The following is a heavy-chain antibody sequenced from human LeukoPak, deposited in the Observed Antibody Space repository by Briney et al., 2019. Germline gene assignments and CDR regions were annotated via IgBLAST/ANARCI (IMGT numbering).Heavy chain of an antibody. CDR2: FYTSGST. D-gene: IGHD6-13*01. CDR1: GGSISSYY. J-gene: IGHJ4*02. Sequence: SETLSLTCTVSGGSISSYYWSWIRQPAGKGLEWIGRFYTSGSTNYNPSLKGRVTISVDKSKNQFSLKLSSVTAADTAVYYCARGYSSSWYSDYWGQGTLVTVSS. V-gene: IGHV4-4*07. CDR3: ARGYSSSWYSDY.